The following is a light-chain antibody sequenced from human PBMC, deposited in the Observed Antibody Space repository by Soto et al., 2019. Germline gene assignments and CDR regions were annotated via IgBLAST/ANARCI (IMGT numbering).Light chain of an antibody. V-gene: IGKV3-20*01. CDR3: QQYGTSEII. J-gene: IGKJ5*01. CDR2: ETS. Sequence: EFVLTQAPGTLSLSPGERATLSCSASQSLANSFIDWDQQKPGQAPRLLIYETSSRARGSPDRFSGSGAGTDFTLTISRLETEDFAVFYCQQYGTSEIIFGQGTRLEIK. CDR1: QSLANSF.